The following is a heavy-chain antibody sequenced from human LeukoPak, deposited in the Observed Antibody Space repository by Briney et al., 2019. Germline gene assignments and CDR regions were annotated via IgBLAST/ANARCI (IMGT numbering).Heavy chain of an antibody. D-gene: IGHD1-26*01. J-gene: IGHJ3*02. CDR3: ARDPPTWDSGSYFDAFDI. Sequence: GGSLRLSCAASGFTFSSYSMNWVRQAPGKGLEWVSSISCSSSYIYYADSVKGRFTISRDNAKNSLYLQMNSLRAEDTAVYYCARDPPTWDSGSYFDAFDIWGQGTMVTVSS. CDR2: ISCSSSYI. V-gene: IGHV3-21*01. CDR1: GFTFSSYS.